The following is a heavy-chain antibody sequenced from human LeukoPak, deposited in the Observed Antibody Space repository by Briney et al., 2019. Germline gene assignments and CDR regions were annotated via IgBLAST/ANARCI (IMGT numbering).Heavy chain of an antibody. CDR3: ARVGDYALKD. CDR1: GGSISSGGYY. CDR2: IYYSGST. D-gene: IGHD3-16*01. J-gene: IGHJ4*02. Sequence: ASETLSLTCTVSGGSISSGGYYWSWIRQHPGKGLEWIGYIYYSGSTYYNPSLKSRVTISVDTSKNQFSLKLSSVTAADTAVYYCARVGDYALKDWGQGTLVTVSS. V-gene: IGHV4-31*03.